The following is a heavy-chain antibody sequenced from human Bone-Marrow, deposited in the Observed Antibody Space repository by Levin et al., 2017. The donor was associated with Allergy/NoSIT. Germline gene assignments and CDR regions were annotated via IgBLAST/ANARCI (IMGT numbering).Heavy chain of an antibody. J-gene: IGHJ6*02. D-gene: IGHD6-6*01. CDR1: GFSFEDYA. V-gene: IGHV3-9*01. CDR3: AKLGGISSFYYYYGMDV. Sequence: GGSLRLSCAASGFSFEDYAVHWVRQAPGRGLEWVSGISWNSDNIDYADSVKGRFTISRDNAKNSLHLQMNSLRVEDTAFYYCAKLGGISSFYYYYGMDVWGQGTTVTVSS. CDR2: ISWNSDNI.